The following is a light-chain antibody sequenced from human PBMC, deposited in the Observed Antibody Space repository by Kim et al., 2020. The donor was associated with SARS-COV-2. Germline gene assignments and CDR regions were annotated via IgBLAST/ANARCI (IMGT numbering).Light chain of an antibody. Sequence: GKPVTISCTRSTGSITTNYVQWYQQRPGSAPTIVIFDDDQRPSGVSDRLSGSIDTSSNSASLTISGLRAEDEADYYCQSYDTSIWVFGGGTKLTVL. CDR3: QSYDTSIWV. V-gene: IGLV6-57*03. J-gene: IGLJ3*02. CDR2: DDD. CDR1: TGSITTNY.